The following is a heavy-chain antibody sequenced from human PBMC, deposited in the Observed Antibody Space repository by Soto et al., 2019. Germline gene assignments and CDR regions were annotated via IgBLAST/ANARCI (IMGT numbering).Heavy chain of an antibody. CDR1: GGSITDYS. J-gene: IGHJ6*02. V-gene: IGHV4-4*07. CDR3: ARGNIYCSSTSCYFYYYYYGMDV. CDR2: IFSSGST. Sequence: SETLSLTCTVSGGSITDYSWVWIRQPAGKGLEWIGRIFSSGSTNYNPSLKGRITMSLDTSKNQFSLKLSSVTAADTAVYYCARGNIYCSSTSCYFYYYYYGMDVWGQGTTVTVSS. D-gene: IGHD2-2*01.